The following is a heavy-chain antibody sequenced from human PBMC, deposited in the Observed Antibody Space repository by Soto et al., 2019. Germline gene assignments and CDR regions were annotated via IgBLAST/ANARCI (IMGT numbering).Heavy chain of an antibody. CDR3: AIKNDFSSGSYYYPALDV. V-gene: IGHV4-31*03. Sequence: QVQLQESGPGLVKPSQTLSLTCTVSGDSISTGGFYWSWIRQRPGKGLEWMGYIYRSGNAYYNPSLETRLTISVDTSKNKFSLKVSSVTAADTAVYYCAIKNDFSSGSYYYPALDVWGQGTTVIVSS. J-gene: IGHJ6*02. CDR1: GDSISTGGFY. D-gene: IGHD3-3*01. CDR2: IYRSGNA.